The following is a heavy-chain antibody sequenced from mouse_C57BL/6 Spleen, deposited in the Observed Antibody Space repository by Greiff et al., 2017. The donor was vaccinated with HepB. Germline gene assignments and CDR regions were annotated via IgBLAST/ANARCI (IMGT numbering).Heavy chain of an antibody. Sequence: EVQLQQSGPGLVKPSQSLSLTCSVTGYSITSGYYWNWIRQFPGNKLEWMGYISYDGSNNYNPSLKNRISITRDTSKNQFFLKLNSVTTEDTATYYCTRDGPYDYHESSFDYWGQGTTLTVSS. CDR2: ISYDGSN. J-gene: IGHJ2*01. CDR3: TRDGPYDYHESSFDY. D-gene: IGHD2-4*01. V-gene: IGHV3-6*01. CDR1: GYSITSGYY.